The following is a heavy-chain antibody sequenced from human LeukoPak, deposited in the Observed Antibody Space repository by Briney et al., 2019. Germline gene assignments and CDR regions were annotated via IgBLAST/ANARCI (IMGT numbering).Heavy chain of an antibody. CDR1: AFTFSSSW. CDR3: ARDLSMVRGPLDY. CDR2: INEDGSKR. J-gene: IGHJ4*02. V-gene: IGHV3-7*01. D-gene: IGHD3-10*01. Sequence: GGSLRLSCVASAFTFSSSWMNWVRQAPGKGLEWVANINEDGSKRFYVDSVKGRFTISRDNSKNTLYLQVNSLRAEDTAVYYCARDLSMVRGPLDYWGQGTLVTVSS.